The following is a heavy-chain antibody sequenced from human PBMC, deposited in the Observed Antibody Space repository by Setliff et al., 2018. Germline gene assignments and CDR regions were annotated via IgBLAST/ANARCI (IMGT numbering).Heavy chain of an antibody. V-gene: IGHV3-11*01. CDR2: ISRGATTT. J-gene: IGHJ5*02. Sequence: PGGSLRLSCAASGFIFSDYYMSWIRQTPGKGLEWVAYISRGATTTYYADSVKGRFTISRDNAKNSLHLQMNSLRAEDTAVYYCARGHTSMAPWGQGTLVTVSS. D-gene: IGHD5-18*01. CDR3: ARGHTSMAP. CDR1: GFIFSDYY.